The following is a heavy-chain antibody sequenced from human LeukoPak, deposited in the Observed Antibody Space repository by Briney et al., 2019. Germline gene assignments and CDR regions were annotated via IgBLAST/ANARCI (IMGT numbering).Heavy chain of an antibody. CDR1: GFTFSSYW. D-gene: IGHD6-25*01. CDR2: IKQDGSEK. Sequence: GGSLRLSCAAFGFTFSSYWMSWVRQAPGKGLEWVANIKQDGSEKYYVDSVKGRFTISRDNAKNSLYLQMNSLRAEDTAVYYCARDPVRLRAYYFDYWGQGTLVTVSS. V-gene: IGHV3-7*01. CDR3: ARDPVRLRAYYFDY. J-gene: IGHJ4*02.